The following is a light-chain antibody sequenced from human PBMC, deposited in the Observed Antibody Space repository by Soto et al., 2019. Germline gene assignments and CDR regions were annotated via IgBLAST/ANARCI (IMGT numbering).Light chain of an antibody. CDR1: QDIAIY. CDR2: AAS. J-gene: IGKJ1*01. V-gene: IGKV1-39*01. Sequence: IQLTQSPSSLSASVGDRVTITCRASQDIAIYLAWYQQKPGEAPKLLIYAASSLQSGVPSRFSGSGSGTDFTLTISSLQPEDFATYSCQQSYNSPQTFGQGTKVDIK. CDR3: QQSYNSPQT.